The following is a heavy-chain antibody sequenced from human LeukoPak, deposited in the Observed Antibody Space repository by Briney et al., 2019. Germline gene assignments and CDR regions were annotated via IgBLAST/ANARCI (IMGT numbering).Heavy chain of an antibody. CDR2: IYSGGST. V-gene: IGHV3-53*01. Sequence: PGGSLRLSCAASGFTVSSNYMSWVRQAPGKGLEWVSVIYSGGSTYYANSVKGRFTISRDNSKNTLYLQMNSLRAEDTAVYYCARLTPQWLVQRANDYWGQGTLVTVSS. CDR1: GFTVSSNY. D-gene: IGHD6-19*01. J-gene: IGHJ4*02. CDR3: ARLTPQWLVQRANDY.